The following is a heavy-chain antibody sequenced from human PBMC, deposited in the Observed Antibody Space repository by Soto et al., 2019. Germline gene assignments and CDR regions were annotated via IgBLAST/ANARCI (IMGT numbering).Heavy chain of an antibody. CDR3: ARNKVLLPDNHMDV. J-gene: IGHJ6*02. CDR2: ISFDGSDK. Sequence: QVQLVESGGGVVQPGRSLRLSCAASGFSFSSYVMHWVRQAPGKGLEWVAVISFDGSDKYYADSVKGRFTISRDNSKNTLYLQMNSLRAEDTAVYYCARNKVLLPDNHMDVWGQGTTVTVSS. D-gene: IGHD3-10*01. CDR1: GFSFSSYV. V-gene: IGHV3-30-3*01.